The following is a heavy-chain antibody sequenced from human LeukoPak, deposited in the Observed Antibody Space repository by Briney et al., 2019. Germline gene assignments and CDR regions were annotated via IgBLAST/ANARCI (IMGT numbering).Heavy chain of an antibody. CDR1: GGSISSGGKY. V-gene: IGHV4-31*03. J-gene: IGHJ4*02. Sequence: PSQTLSLTCTVSGGSISSGGKYWSWLRQHPGKGLEWLGYIYDSGSTYCNPSLKSRVTISGDTSKNQFSLQLSSVTAADTAVYYCATDSGGYRSKLDYWGQGTLVTVSS. CDR3: ATDSGGYRSKLDY. CDR2: IYDSGST. D-gene: IGHD3-22*01.